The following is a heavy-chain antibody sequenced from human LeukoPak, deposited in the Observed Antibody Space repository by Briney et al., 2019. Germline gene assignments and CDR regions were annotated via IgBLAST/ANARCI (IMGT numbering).Heavy chain of an antibody. CDR2: IYTSEST. CDR3: AREVRHSYGLDAFDI. D-gene: IGHD5-18*01. Sequence: SETLSLTCTVSGGSISSYYWSWIRQPAGKGLEWIGRIYTSESTNYNPSHKSRVTMSVDTSKNQFSLKVSSVTAADTAVYYCAREVRHSYGLDAFDIWGQGTMVTVSS. V-gene: IGHV4-4*07. CDR1: GGSISSYY. J-gene: IGHJ3*02.